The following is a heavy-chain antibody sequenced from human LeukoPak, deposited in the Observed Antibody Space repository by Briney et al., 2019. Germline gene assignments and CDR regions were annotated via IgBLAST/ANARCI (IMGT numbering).Heavy chain of an antibody. CDR2: IYYSGST. Sequence: SETLSLTGTGSGGSSSSSSYYWGWIRQPPGKGLEWIGSIYYSGSTYYNPSLNSRVTIFVDTSKNQFSLKLSSVTAAATAVYYCARDPYIAAAGTNFDYWGQGTLVTVSS. CDR3: ARDPYIAAAGTNFDY. CDR1: GGSSSSSSYY. D-gene: IGHD6-13*01. V-gene: IGHV4-39*02. J-gene: IGHJ4*02.